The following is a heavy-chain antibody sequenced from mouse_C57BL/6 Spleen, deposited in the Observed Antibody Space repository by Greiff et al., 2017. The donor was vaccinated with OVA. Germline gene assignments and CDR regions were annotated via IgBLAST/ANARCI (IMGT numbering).Heavy chain of an antibody. Sequence: EVQLQQSGAELVRPGASVKLSCTASGFNIKDDYMHWVKQRPEQGLEWIGWIDPENGDTEYASKFQGKATITADTSSNTAYLQLSSLTSEDTAVYYCTTGGSTVVETQFAYWGQGTLVTVSA. CDR2: IDPENGDT. V-gene: IGHV14-4*01. D-gene: IGHD1-1*01. J-gene: IGHJ3*01. CDR1: GFNIKDDY. CDR3: TTGGSTVVETQFAY.